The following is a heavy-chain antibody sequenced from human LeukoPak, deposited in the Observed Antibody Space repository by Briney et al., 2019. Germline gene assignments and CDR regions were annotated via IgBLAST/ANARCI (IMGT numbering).Heavy chain of an antibody. CDR2: IIPIFGTA. CDR3: ARGQRHYYDSSGYRGFDY. J-gene: IGHJ4*02. CDR1: GGTFSSYA. Sequence: SVKVSCKASGGTFSSYAISWVRQAPGQGLEWMGGIIPIFGTANYAQKFQGRVTITTDESTSTAYMELSSLRSEDTAVYYCARGQRHYYDSSGYRGFDYWGQGTLVTVSS. D-gene: IGHD3-22*01. V-gene: IGHV1-69*05.